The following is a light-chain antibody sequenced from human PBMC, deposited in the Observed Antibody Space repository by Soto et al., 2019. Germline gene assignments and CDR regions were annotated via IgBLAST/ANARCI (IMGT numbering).Light chain of an antibody. CDR2: GAS. J-gene: IGKJ1*01. CDR1: QSVSSTY. Sequence: EIGLTQSPGTLSLSPGERATLSCRASQSVSSTYLAWHQQKPGQAPRLLIYGASSRATGIPDRFSGSGSGTDFTLTISRLEPEDFALYYCQQYGSSSWTFGQGTKVEIK. CDR3: QQYGSSSWT. V-gene: IGKV3-20*01.